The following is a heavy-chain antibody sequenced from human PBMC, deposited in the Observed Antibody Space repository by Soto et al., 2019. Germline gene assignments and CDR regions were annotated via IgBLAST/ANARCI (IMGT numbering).Heavy chain of an antibody. J-gene: IGHJ4*02. Sequence: GGSLRLSCAASGFIFSESTIYWVRQVPGKGLEAISAVSTSGRSTYYADSVKDRFTISRDNSKNTLFLQMGSLRPEDTAIYYCVKQAHGLDGVAFDYWGQGTQVTVSS. CDR3: VKQAHGLDGVAFDY. V-gene: IGHV3-64D*06. CDR2: VSTSGRST. D-gene: IGHD2-15*01. CDR1: GFIFSEST.